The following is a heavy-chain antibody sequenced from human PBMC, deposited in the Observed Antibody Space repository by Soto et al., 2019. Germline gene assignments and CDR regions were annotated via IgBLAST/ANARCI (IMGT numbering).Heavy chain of an antibody. J-gene: IGHJ4*02. CDR1: GYTFTSYY. CDR3: ARYFVADYDSGALDY. Sequence: ASVKVSCKASGYTFTSYYMHWVRQAPGQGLEWMGIINPSGGSTSYAQKFQGRVTMTRDTSTSTVYMELSSLRSEDTAVYYCARYFVADYDSGALDYRGQRTLVTVSA. V-gene: IGHV1-46*01. CDR2: INPSGGST. D-gene: IGHD3-22*01.